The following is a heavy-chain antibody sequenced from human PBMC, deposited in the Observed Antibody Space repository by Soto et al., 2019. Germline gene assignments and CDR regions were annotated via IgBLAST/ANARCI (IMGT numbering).Heavy chain of an antibody. J-gene: IGHJ4*02. V-gene: IGHV3-9*01. CDR2: ISWNSGGI. CDR3: AKSPHDILICSAFDY. CDR1: GFTFDDYA. D-gene: IGHD3-9*01. Sequence: EVQLVESGGGLVQPDRSLRLSCAASGFTFDDYAMHWVRQGPGKGLEWVSGISWNSGGIGYADSVKGRFTISRDNAKNSLYLQMDRLRLEHTAFYYCAKSPHDILICSAFDYWGQGTLVTVSS.